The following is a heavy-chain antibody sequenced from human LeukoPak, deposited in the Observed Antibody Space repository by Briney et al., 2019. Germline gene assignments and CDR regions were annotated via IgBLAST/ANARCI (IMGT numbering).Heavy chain of an antibody. CDR1: GFTFNSYW. CDR2: IKQDGSEK. D-gene: IGHD3-16*02. CDR3: ARDPGVIHYDY. V-gene: IGHV3-7*03. Sequence: GGSLRLSCAASGFTFNSYWMSWVRQAPGKGVEWVANIKQDGSEKYYVDSVKGRFTISKDNAKNSLYLQMNSLRAEDTAVYYCARDPGVIHYDYWGQGTLVTVSS. J-gene: IGHJ4*02.